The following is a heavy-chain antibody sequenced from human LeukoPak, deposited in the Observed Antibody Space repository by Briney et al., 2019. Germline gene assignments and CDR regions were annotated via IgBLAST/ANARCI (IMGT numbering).Heavy chain of an antibody. Sequence: SETLSLTCAVYGGSFSGYYWSWIRQPPGKGLEWIGEINHSGSTNYNPSLKSRVTISVDTSKNQFSLKLSSVTAADAAVYYCARGRYDFWSGYTTAMPLDYWGQGTLVTVSS. CDR2: INHSGST. CDR1: GGSFSGYY. D-gene: IGHD3-3*01. V-gene: IGHV4-34*01. CDR3: ARGRYDFWSGYTTAMPLDY. J-gene: IGHJ4*02.